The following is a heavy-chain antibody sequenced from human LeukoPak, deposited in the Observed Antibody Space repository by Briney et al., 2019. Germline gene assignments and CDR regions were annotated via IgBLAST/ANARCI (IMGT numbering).Heavy chain of an antibody. CDR1: GFTFSSYA. V-gene: IGHV3-64D*09. CDR2: ISSNGGST. D-gene: IGHD6-13*01. Sequence: GGSLRLSCSASGFTFSSYAMHWVRQAPGKGLEYVSAISSNGGSTYYADSVKCRFTISRDNSKNTLYLQMSSLRAEDTAVYYCVKDLGSSSWYGDYWGQGTLVTVSS. CDR3: VKDLGSSSWYGDY. J-gene: IGHJ4*02.